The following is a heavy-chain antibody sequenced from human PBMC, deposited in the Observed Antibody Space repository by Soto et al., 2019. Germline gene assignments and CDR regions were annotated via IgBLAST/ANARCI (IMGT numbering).Heavy chain of an antibody. D-gene: IGHD3-10*01. CDR3: ARCMGFDGSGYAFFDS. CDR1: GFTFSGHT. CDR2: VSSSSSYI. V-gene: IGHV3-21*01. Sequence: EVQLVESGGGLVKPGGSLRLSCAASGFTFSGHTINWVRQAPGKGLEWVSSVSSSSSYIYYADSVKGRFTVSRDNAEKSLYLQMYRLSAEDTAMSYCARCMGFDGSGYAFFDSWGQGTLVTVSS. J-gene: IGHJ4*02.